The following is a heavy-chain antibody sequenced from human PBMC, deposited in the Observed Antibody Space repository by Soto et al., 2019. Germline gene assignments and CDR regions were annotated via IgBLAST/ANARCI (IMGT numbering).Heavy chain of an antibody. CDR1: GGSINSYY. Sequence: SETLSLTCNVSGGSINSYYWSWIRQPAGKGLEWIGRISSGGSAIYNPSLKSRVTISVDTSKDQFSLRLTSVTAADTAVYFCARDAYPNWFDFWGQGTMVTVSS. CDR2: ISSGGSA. J-gene: IGHJ5*01. V-gene: IGHV4-4*07. CDR3: ARDAYPNWFDF. D-gene: IGHD2-8*01.